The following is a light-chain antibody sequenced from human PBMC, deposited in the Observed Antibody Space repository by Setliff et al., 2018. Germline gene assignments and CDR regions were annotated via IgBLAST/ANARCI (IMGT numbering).Light chain of an antibody. Sequence: QSVLTQPASVSGSPGQSITISCTGTSSDVGAYNYVSWYQQHTGKAPKLIIYDVSKRPSGVSNRFSGSKSGNTASLTIPGLQAEDEADYYCCSYAGISTFGPYVFGTGTKVTVL. CDR1: SSDVGAYNY. V-gene: IGLV2-23*02. CDR2: DVS. CDR3: CSYAGISTFGPYV. J-gene: IGLJ1*01.